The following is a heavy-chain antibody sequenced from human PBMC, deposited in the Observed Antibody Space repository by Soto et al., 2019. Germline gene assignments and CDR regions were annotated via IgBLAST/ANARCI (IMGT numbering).Heavy chain of an antibody. J-gene: IGHJ6*02. V-gene: IGHV1-69*13. D-gene: IGHD2-15*01. CDR2: IIPIFGTA. CDR1: GGTFSSYA. CDR3: ARDPTSYRSGGSCYSRKSYYYYGMDV. Sequence: ASVKVSCKASGGTFSSYAISWVRQAPGQGLEWMGGIIPIFGTANYAQKFQGRVTITADESTSTAYMELSSLRSEDTAVYYCARDPTSYRSGGSCYSRKSYYYYGMDVWGQGTTVTVSS.